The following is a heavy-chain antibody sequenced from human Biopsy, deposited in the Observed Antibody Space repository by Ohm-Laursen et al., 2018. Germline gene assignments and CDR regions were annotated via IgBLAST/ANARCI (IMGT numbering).Heavy chain of an antibody. V-gene: IGHV4-59*01. CDR3: ARDSSSWYCHYYYAMDV. D-gene: IGHD6-13*01. CDR2: LYYSGST. J-gene: IGHJ6*02. Sequence: SDTLSLTCTVSGASISAYYWSWIRQPPGKGLEWIGYLYYSGSTNYNPSLKSRVTISGDTSKNQFPLMLNSVTAADTAVYYCARDSSSWYCHYYYAMDVWGQGTTVTVSS. CDR1: GASISAYY.